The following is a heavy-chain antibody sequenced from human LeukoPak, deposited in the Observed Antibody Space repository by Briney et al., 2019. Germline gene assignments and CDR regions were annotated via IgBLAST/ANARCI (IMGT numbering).Heavy chain of an antibody. CDR3: ARSYTTSNYYDSTGYLYGLGY. J-gene: IGHJ4*02. V-gene: IGHV3-30*04. CDR2: ISYDGSNK. D-gene: IGHD3-22*01. CDR1: GFTFSSFA. Sequence: PGGSLRLSCAASGFTFSSFAIHWVRQAPGKGLEWVAVISYDGSNKYYADSVKGRFTISRDNSKNTLYLQMNSLRAEDTAVYYCARSYTTSNYYDSTGYLYGLGYWGQGTLVTVSS.